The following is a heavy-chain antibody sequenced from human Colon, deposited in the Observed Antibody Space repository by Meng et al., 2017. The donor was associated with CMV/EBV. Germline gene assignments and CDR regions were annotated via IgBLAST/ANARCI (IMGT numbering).Heavy chain of an antibody. D-gene: IGHD3-16*01. J-gene: IGHJ4*02. CDR3: TRGGLADFDY. CDR1: GFRFSDHW. CDR2: IYPADSDT. Sequence: SLRLSCKGSGFRFSDHWIAWVRQTPGKGLEWMGIIYPADSDTRYSPSFQGQVTISADKSTNTAYLQWSNLKASDTAMYYCTRGGLADFDYWGQGTLVTVSS. V-gene: IGHV5-51*01.